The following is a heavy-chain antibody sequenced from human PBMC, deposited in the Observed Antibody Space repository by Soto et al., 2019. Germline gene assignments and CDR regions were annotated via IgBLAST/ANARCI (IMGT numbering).Heavy chain of an antibody. CDR3: AKDKGSLWLRSPFDY. V-gene: IGHV3-23*01. D-gene: IGHD5-12*01. J-gene: IGHJ4*02. CDR2: ISGSGGST. CDR1: GLTFSRYA. Sequence: ESVGGLVQPGGSLRLSCAASGLTFSRYAMSWVRQAPGKGLEWVSAISGSGGSTYYADSVKGRITISRDNSKNTLYLQMNTLRAEDAAVYYCAKDKGSLWLRSPFDYGGQGTLVSVSS.